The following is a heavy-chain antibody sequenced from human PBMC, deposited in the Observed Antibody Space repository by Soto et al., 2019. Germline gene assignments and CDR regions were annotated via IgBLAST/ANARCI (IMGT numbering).Heavy chain of an antibody. Sequence: SETLSLTCTVSGDSLTSGDYYWSWLRQPPGKGLEWIGRIYPSGSTNYSPSLKSRVTMSVDTSKNQLSLKLSSVTAADTAVYYCARGEIGNGYGMDVWGQGTTVTVSS. V-gene: IGHV4-61*08. CDR2: IYPSGST. CDR1: GDSLTSGDYY. D-gene: IGHD2-8*01. J-gene: IGHJ6*02. CDR3: ARGEIGNGYGMDV.